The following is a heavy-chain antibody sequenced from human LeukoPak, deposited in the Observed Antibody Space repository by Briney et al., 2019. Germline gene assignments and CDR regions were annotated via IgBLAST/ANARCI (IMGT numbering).Heavy chain of an antibody. CDR3: ARDHDWAFDL. J-gene: IGHJ4*02. Sequence: GGSLRLSCEASGFPFSSYVMSWVRQAPGKGLEWIAYINHNAEMIFYSDFVKGRFTISRDNAKNSLYLQMNALRDEDTAIYYCARDHDWAFDLWGQGTLVTVSS. D-gene: IGHD3-9*01. CDR1: GFPFSSYV. CDR2: INHNAEMI. V-gene: IGHV3-48*02.